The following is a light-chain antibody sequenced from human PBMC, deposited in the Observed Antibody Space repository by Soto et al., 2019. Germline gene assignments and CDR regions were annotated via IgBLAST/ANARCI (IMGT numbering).Light chain of an antibody. CDR2: GAS. CDR1: HSGTRN. V-gene: IGKV3-20*01. CDR3: QQYGRSPWT. Sequence: IVMTQSPATLSVSPGERATLLXRASHSGTRNLTWYQQTAGHAPRXLXMGASGGATGIPARSSGSGCGTDFTLTISRLEPEDFAVYYGQQYGRSPWTFGQGTRWIS. J-gene: IGKJ1*01.